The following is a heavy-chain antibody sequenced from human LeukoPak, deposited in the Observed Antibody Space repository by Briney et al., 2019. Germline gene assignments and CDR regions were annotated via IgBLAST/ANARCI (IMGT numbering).Heavy chain of an antibody. CDR3: ARGRYCSADICSGGDAFDI. Sequence: SETLSLTCTVPGGSLNNYYWSWVRPPAGEGLEWIGRIYTRRSTNYNPSLKCRATISVHTSKNQFSLKLSSVTAADTAVYYCARGRYCSADICSGGDAFDIWGQGTMVSVSS. J-gene: IGHJ3*02. D-gene: IGHD2-15*01. V-gene: IGHV4-4*07. CDR2: IYTRRST. CDR1: GGSLNNYY.